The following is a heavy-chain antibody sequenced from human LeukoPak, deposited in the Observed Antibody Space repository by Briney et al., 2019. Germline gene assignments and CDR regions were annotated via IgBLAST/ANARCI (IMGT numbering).Heavy chain of an antibody. CDR3: ARGRTRYCSGGSCYSGGGSYFDY. D-gene: IGHD2-15*01. CDR2: INQSGST. J-gene: IGHJ4*02. V-gene: IGHV4-34*01. Sequence: SETLSLTCAVYGGSFSGYYWSWIRQPPGKGLEWIGEINQSGSTNYNPSLKSRVTISVDTSKNQFSLKLSSVTAADTAVYYCARGRTRYCSGGSCYSGGGSYFDYWGQGTLVTVSS. CDR1: GGSFSGYY.